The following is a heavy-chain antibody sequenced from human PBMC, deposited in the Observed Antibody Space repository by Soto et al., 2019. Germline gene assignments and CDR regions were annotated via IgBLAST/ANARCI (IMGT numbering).Heavy chain of an antibody. CDR2: ISWDGGST. CDR3: AKDISTDYDSSGYYDY. V-gene: IGHV3-43*01. Sequence: GGSLRLSCAASGFTFDDYTMHWVRQAPGKGLEWVSLISWDGGSTYYADSVKGRFTISRDNSKNSLYLQMNSLRTEDTALYYCAKDISTDYDSSGYYDYWGQGTLVTVSS. D-gene: IGHD3-22*01. CDR1: GFTFDDYT. J-gene: IGHJ4*02.